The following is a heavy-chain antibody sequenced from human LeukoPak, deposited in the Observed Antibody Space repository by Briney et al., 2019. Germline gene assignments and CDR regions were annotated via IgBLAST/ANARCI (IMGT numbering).Heavy chain of an antibody. CDR2: INHSGST. V-gene: IGHV4-34*01. Sequence: KTSETLSLTCAVYGGSFSGYYWSWIRQPPGKGLEWIGEINHSGSTNYNPSLKSRVTISEDTSKNQFSLKLSSVTAADTAVYYCARHAPSITGTFGYWGQGTLVTVSS. CDR1: GGSFSGYY. CDR3: ARHAPSITGTFGY. J-gene: IGHJ4*02. D-gene: IGHD1-20*01.